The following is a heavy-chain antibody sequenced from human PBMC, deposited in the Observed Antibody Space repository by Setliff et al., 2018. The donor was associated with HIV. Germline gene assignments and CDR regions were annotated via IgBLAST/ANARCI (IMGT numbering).Heavy chain of an antibody. D-gene: IGHD3-10*01. J-gene: IGHJ3*01. CDR2: IYSGGST. Sequence: LSLTCTVSGGSIGGYYWSWIRQPPGTGLEWLGCIYSGGSTNYNPSLESRVTISLDTSKNQLSLRLTSVTAADTAVYYCARVRSYGSAYDAFDVWGPGTMVTVSS. CDR3: ARVRSYGSAYDAFDV. V-gene: IGHV4-4*08. CDR1: GGSIGGYY.